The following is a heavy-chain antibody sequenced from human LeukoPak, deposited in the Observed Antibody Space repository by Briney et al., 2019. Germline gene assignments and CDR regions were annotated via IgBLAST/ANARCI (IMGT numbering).Heavy chain of an antibody. J-gene: IGHJ3*02. D-gene: IGHD1-26*01. CDR2: ISGSGSSA. V-gene: IGHV3-23*01. CDR1: GFTFCSYG. Sequence: GGSLRLSCAASGFTFCSYGISWVRQAPGKGLEWVSGISGSGSSAFYPDSVKGRFTISRDNSEKTLYLQMISLRAEDTAVYYCAKCGYSGSRYSFDSWGQGTLVTVSS. CDR3: AKCGYSGSRYSFDS.